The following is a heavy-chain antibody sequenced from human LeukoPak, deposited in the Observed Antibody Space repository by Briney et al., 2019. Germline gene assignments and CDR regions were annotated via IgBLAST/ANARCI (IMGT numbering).Heavy chain of an antibody. D-gene: IGHD1-1*01. CDR3: ARASWNDVSIDY. Sequence: SETLSLTCTVSGGSISSYYWSWIRQPPGKGLEWIGCIYYSGSTNYIPSLKSRVTTSVDTSKNQFSLKLSSVTAADTAVYYCARASWNDVSIDYWGQGTLVTVSS. V-gene: IGHV4-59*01. CDR2: IYYSGST. J-gene: IGHJ4*02. CDR1: GGSISSYY.